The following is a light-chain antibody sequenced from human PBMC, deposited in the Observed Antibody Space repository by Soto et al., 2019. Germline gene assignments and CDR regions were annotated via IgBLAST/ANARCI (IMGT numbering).Light chain of an antibody. V-gene: IGKV3-20*01. CDR2: AAS. Sequence: EIVLTQSPGTLSLSPGERATLSCRASQSLSSGYLAWYQQKPGQSPRILIYAASSRATGIPDRFSGGGSGTDFTLTISSLQPDDFATYYCQHYNSYSEAFGQGTKVELK. CDR1: QSLSSGY. CDR3: QHYNSYSEA. J-gene: IGKJ1*01.